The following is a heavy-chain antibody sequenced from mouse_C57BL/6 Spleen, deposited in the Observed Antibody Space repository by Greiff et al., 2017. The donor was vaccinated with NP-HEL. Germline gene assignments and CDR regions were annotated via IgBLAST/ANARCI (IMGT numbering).Heavy chain of an antibody. Sequence: EVQLVESEGGLVQPGSSMKLSCTASGFTFSDYYMAWVRQVPEKGLEWVANINYDGSSTYYLDSLKSRFIISRDNAKNILYLQMSSLKSEDTATYYCARVLYYYGSSYGWYFDVWGTGTTITVSS. CDR1: GFTFSDYY. V-gene: IGHV5-16*01. CDR3: ARVLYYYGSSYGWYFDV. CDR2: INYDGSST. J-gene: IGHJ1*03. D-gene: IGHD1-1*01.